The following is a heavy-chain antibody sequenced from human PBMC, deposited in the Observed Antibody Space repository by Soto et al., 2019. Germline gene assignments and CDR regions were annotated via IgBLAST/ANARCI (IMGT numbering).Heavy chain of an antibody. CDR2: ISSTTNYI. J-gene: IGHJ4*02. Sequence: GGSLRLSCAASGFTFTRYSMNWVRQASGKGLEWVSSISSTTNYIYYGDSMKGRFTISRDNAKNSLYLEMNSLRAEDTAVYYCARESEDLTSNFDYWGQGTLVTVSS. CDR3: ARESEDLTSNFDY. CDR1: GFTFTRYS. V-gene: IGHV3-21*06.